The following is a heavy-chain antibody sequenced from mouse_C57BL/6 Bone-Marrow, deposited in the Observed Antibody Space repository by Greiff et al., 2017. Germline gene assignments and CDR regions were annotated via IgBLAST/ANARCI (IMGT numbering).Heavy chain of an antibody. CDR1: GYAFTNYL. CDR2: INPGSGGT. D-gene: IGHD1-1*01. CDR3: ARGPSYYGSSYGRYFDV. Sequence: VQLQQSGAELVRPGTSVKVSCKASGYAFTNYLIEWVKQRPGQGLEWIGVINPGSGGTNYNEKFKGKATLTADKSSSTAYMQLSSLTSEDSAVYFCARGPSYYGSSYGRYFDVWGTGTTVTVSS. V-gene: IGHV1-54*01. J-gene: IGHJ1*03.